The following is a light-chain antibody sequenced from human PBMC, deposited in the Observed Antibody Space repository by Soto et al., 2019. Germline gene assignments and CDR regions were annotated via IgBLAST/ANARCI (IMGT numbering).Light chain of an antibody. Sequence: DIQMTQSPSSLSSSVGDRITIACRASQDIRNYLVWYQQKPGKVPKLLIYAASTLQSGVSSRFSGSGSGTEFTLTISSLQPEDVATYYCQKYNGAQWTFGQGTKVEIK. CDR3: QKYNGAQWT. CDR2: AAS. J-gene: IGKJ1*01. V-gene: IGKV1-27*01. CDR1: QDIRNY.